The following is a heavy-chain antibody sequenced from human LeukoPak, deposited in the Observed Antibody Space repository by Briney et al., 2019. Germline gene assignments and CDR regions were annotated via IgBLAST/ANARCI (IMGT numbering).Heavy chain of an antibody. V-gene: IGHV4-4*07. D-gene: IGHD2-2*01. CDR2: IYTSGST. J-gene: IGHJ3*02. CDR3: ARDGLYCSSTSCTSSDAFDI. Sequence: SETLSLTCTVSGGSISSYYWSWIRQPAGKGLEWIGRIYTSGSTNYNPSLKSRVTMSVDTSKNQFSLKLSSVTAADTAVYYCARDGLYCSSTSCTSSDAFDIWGQGTMVTVSS. CDR1: GGSISSYY.